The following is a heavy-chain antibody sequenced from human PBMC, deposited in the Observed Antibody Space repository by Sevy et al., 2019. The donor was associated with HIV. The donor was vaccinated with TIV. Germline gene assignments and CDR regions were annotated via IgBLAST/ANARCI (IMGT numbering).Heavy chain of an antibody. D-gene: IGHD3-10*01. J-gene: IGHJ6*02. CDR3: RMVRGVIGPFYYYYGMDV. CDR1: GYTLTELS. Sequence: ASVKVSCKVCGYTLTELSMHWVRQAPGKGLEWMGGFDPEDGETIYAQKFQGRVTMTEDTSTDTAYMELSSLRSEDTAVYYCRMVRGVIGPFYYYYGMDVWGQGTTVTVSS. V-gene: IGHV1-24*01. CDR2: FDPEDGET.